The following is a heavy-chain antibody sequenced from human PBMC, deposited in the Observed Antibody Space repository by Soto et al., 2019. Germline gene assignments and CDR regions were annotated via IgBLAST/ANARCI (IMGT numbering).Heavy chain of an antibody. Sequence: GASVKVSCKASGYTFSSYGINWVRQAPGQGLEWLGWISPYDGNTKYAQILQGRVSMTTDTSTKTAYMELRSLRSDDTAVYYCARVSSGIAAAGTRGWFDPWGQGTLVTVSS. V-gene: IGHV1-18*01. CDR1: GYTFSSYG. CDR2: ISPYDGNT. CDR3: ARVSSGIAAAGTRGWFDP. J-gene: IGHJ5*02. D-gene: IGHD6-13*01.